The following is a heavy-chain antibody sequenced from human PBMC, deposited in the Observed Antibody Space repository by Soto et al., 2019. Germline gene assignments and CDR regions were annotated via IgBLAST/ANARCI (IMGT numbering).Heavy chain of an antibody. D-gene: IGHD4-17*01. CDR2: IWYDGSNK. CDR3: ARDRTTVTTPQYYFDY. CDR1: GFTFSSYG. V-gene: IGHV3-33*01. Sequence: GGSLRLSCAASGFTFSSYGMHWVRQAPGKGLEWVAVIWYDGSNKYYADSVKGRFTISRDNSKNTLYLQMNSLRAEDTAVYYCARDRTTVTTPQYYFDYWGQGTLVTVSS. J-gene: IGHJ4*02.